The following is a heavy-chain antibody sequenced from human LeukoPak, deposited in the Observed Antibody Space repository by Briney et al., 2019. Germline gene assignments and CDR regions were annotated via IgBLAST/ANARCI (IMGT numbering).Heavy chain of an antibody. CDR3: ASPGYSSSWYPLGY. CDR2: IIPIFGTA. Sequence: SVKVSCKASGYTFTGYYMHWVRQAPGQGLEWMGGIIPIFGTANYAQKFQGRVTITTDESTSTAYMELSSLRSEDTAVYYCASPGYSSSWYPLGYWGQGTLVTVSS. D-gene: IGHD6-13*01. J-gene: IGHJ4*02. CDR1: GYTFTGYY. V-gene: IGHV1-69*05.